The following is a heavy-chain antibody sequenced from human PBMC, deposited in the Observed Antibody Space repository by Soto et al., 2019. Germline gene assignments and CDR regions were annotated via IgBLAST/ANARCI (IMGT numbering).Heavy chain of an antibody. J-gene: IGHJ4*02. V-gene: IGHV3-11*01. CDR2: ISGGGTTI. Sequence: PGGSLRLSCAASGFRFSDHYMPWIRQAPGKGLEWVSKISGGGTTIYYADSVRGRFTVSRDDAKNSLYLQMNSLRAEDTAVYYCAGDPYYYGSAFWGQGSLVTVSS. D-gene: IGHD3-10*01. CDR1: GFRFSDHY. CDR3: AGDPYYYGSAF.